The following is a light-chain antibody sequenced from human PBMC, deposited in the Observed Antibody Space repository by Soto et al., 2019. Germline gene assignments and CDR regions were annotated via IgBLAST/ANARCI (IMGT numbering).Light chain of an antibody. J-gene: IGLJ3*02. CDR3: ETWDSNTNWV. Sequence: QPVLTQSSSASASLGSSVKLTCTLSSGHSSNIIAWHQQQPGKAPRYLMKLEGSGSYNKGSGVPDRFSGSSSGADRYLTISNLQFEDEADYYCETWDSNTNWVFGGGTKLTVL. V-gene: IGLV4-60*02. CDR1: SGHSSNI. CDR2: LEGSGSY.